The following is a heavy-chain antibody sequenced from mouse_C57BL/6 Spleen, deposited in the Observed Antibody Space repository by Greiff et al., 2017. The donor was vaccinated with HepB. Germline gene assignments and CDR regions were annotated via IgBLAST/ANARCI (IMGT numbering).Heavy chain of an antibody. V-gene: IGHV5-17*01. CDR1: GFTFSDYG. CDR2: ISSGSSTI. Sequence: EVQGVESGGGLVKPGGSLKLSCAASGFTFSDYGMHWVRQAPEKGLEWVAYISSGSSTIYYADTVKGRFTISRDNAKNTLFLQMTSLRSEETAMYYCARGGTVLVYAMDYWGQGTSVTVSS. J-gene: IGHJ4*01. CDR3: ARGGTVLVYAMDY. D-gene: IGHD1-1*01.